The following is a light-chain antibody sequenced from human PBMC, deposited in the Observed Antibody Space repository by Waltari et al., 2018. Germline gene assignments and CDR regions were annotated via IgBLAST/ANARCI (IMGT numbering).Light chain of an antibody. CDR1: QSISDS. CDR3: QQSYNDPLT. Sequence: DIQMTQSPSSLSASVGDRVNINCRASQSISDSLNWYQQKPWKAPKLLIYAASTLQSGVPSRFSGSGYGTDFTLTISRLQREDFATYYCQQSYNDPLTFGGGTKMEIK. V-gene: IGKV1-39*01. J-gene: IGKJ4*01. CDR2: AAS.